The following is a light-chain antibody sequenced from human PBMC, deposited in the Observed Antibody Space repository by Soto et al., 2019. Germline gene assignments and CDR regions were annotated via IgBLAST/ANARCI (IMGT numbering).Light chain of an antibody. CDR3: QQYGSSPIT. V-gene: IGKV3-20*01. CDR2: DAS. CDR1: QSVNNY. J-gene: IGKJ5*01. Sequence: IVLTQSPATLSLSPWERATLSCRASQSVNNYLAWYQQKPGRAPRLLIYDASIRATGIPDRLSGSGSGTDFTLTISRLEPEDFAVYYCQQYGSSPITFGQGTRLEIK.